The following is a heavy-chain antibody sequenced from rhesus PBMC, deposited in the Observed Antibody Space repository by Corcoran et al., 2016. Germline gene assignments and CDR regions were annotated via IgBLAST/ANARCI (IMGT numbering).Heavy chain of an antibody. V-gene: IGHV4-127*01. CDR1: GYSISSGYG. D-gene: IGHD6-31*01. Sequence: QVQLQESGPGLVKPSETLSLTCAVSGYSISSGYGWGWIRQPPGKGLEWIGQIYGGSGSTYYNPSLKSRFNVSKDTSKNQFSLMLSSVTAADTAVYYCARDFSGYSSGWYYFDYWGQGVLVTVSS. CDR3: ARDFSGYSSGWYYFDY. CDR2: IYGGSGST. J-gene: IGHJ4*01.